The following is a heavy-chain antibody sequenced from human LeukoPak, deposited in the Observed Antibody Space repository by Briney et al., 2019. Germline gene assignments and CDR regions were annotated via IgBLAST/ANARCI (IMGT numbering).Heavy chain of an antibody. D-gene: IGHD5-18*01. V-gene: IGHV4-4*07. CDR1: GGSISSYY. CDR3: ARVAYGYSYGLHYYYYMDV. Sequence: SETLSLTCTVSGGSISSYYWSWIRQPAGKGLEWIGRIYTSGSTNYNPSLKSRVTMSVDTSKNQFSLKLSSVTAADTAVYYCARVAYGYSYGLHYYYYMDVWGKGTTVTISS. CDR2: IYTSGST. J-gene: IGHJ6*03.